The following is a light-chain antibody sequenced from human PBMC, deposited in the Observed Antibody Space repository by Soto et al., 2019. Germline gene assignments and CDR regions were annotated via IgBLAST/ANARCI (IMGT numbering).Light chain of an antibody. V-gene: IGKV3-20*01. Sequence: ELVLTQSPDTLSLSPGERDTLSCRARQSVRSERLAWYQQKRGQAPRLVIFDASFRASGIPERFRGSGSGTDFPPTITRVEPEDFAVYYCQEYAGPPPITFGRGTRLEIK. CDR2: DAS. J-gene: IGKJ5*01. CDR3: QEYAGPPPIT. CDR1: QSVRSER.